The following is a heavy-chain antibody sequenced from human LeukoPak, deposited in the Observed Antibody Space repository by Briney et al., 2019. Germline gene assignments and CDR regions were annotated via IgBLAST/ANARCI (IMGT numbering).Heavy chain of an antibody. CDR1: GYSISSGYY. CDR2: IYHSGST. CDR3: ARDGGYCSSTSCYEPMMD. Sequence: PSETLSLTCTVSGYSISSGYYWGWIRQPPGKGLEWIGSIYHSGSTYYNPSLKSRVTISVDTSKNQFSLKLSSVTAADTAVYYCARDGGYCSSTSCYEPMMDWGQGTLVTVSS. J-gene: IGHJ4*02. V-gene: IGHV4-38-2*02. D-gene: IGHD2-2*01.